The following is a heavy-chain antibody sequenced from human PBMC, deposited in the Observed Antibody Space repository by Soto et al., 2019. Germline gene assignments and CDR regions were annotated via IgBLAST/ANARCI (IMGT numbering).Heavy chain of an antibody. CDR2: ISAHNGTT. CDR3: ARGRYGDY. CDR1: GYTFTTYG. J-gene: IGHJ4*02. Sequence: QVHLVQSGAEVKKPGASVKVSCKGSGYTFTTYGITWVRQAPGQGPEWMGWISAHNGTTNYAQKLQGRVTVTRDTSTSTAYMELRSLRSDDTAVDYCARGRYGDYWGQGALVTVSS. V-gene: IGHV1-18*01. D-gene: IGHD1-1*01.